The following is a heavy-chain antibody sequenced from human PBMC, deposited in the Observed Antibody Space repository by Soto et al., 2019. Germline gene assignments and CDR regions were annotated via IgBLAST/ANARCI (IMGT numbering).Heavy chain of an antibody. CDR3: ARVFPSYCGGDCAYFDS. V-gene: IGHV4-59*02. J-gene: IGHJ4*02. CDR1: GGSVNRYY. D-gene: IGHD2-21*02. CDR2: IFYSGST. Sequence: QVQLQESGPGLVRPSETLSLTCTVSGGSVNRYYWSWIRQTPGKGPEWIGYIFYSGSTNSKPSLKSRASMSVDMSKNQFSLRLSSLTAADTAVYYCARVFPSYCGGDCAYFDSWGQGILVTVSS.